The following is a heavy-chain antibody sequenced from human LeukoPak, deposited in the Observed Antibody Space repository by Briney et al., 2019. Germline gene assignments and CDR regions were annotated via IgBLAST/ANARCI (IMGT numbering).Heavy chain of an antibody. V-gene: IGHV1-46*01. Sequence: ASVKVSCKASGYTFTSYYMHWVRHAPGQGLEWMGIINPSGGSTSYAQKFQGRVTMTRDTSTSTVYMELSSLRSEDTAVYYCARDSIVAAEYFQHWGQGTLVTVSS. J-gene: IGHJ1*01. CDR3: ARDSIVAAEYFQH. D-gene: IGHD1-26*01. CDR2: INPSGGST. CDR1: GYTFTSYY.